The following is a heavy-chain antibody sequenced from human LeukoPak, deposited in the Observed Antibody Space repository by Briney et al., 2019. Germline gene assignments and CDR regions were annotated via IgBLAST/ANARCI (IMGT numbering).Heavy chain of an antibody. D-gene: IGHD2-2*01. J-gene: IGHJ4*02. CDR2: ISSSSSTI. Sequence: GGSLRLSCAASGFTFSSYSMNWVRQAPGKGLEWVSYISSSSSTIYYADSVKGRFTISRDNAKNSLHLQMNSLRAEDTAVYYCARESRRYCSSTSCYSVYWGQGTLVTVSS. CDR3: ARESRRYCSSTSCYSVY. V-gene: IGHV3-48*01. CDR1: GFTFSSYS.